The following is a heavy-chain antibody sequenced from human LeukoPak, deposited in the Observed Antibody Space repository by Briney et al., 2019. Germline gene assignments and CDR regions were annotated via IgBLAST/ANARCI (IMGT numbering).Heavy chain of an antibody. Sequence: GGSPRLSCAASGFTFSSYAMSWVRQAPGKGLEWVSAISGSGGSTYYADSVKGRFTISRDNSKNTLYLQMNSLRAEDTAVYYCAKRPSYYYGSGSFGAPLYYFDYWGQGTLVTVSS. CDR2: ISGSGGST. V-gene: IGHV3-23*01. D-gene: IGHD3-10*01. CDR3: AKRPSYYYGSGSFGAPLYYFDY. J-gene: IGHJ4*02. CDR1: GFTFSSYA.